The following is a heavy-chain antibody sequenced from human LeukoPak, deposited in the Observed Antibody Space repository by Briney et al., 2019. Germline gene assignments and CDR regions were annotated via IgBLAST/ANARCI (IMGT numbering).Heavy chain of an antibody. D-gene: IGHD3-3*01. Sequence: GGSLRLSCVASGFTFSSYSMNWVRQAPGEGREWVSYISRSSSTIYYPDSVKGRFTASRDNAKNSLYLQITSLTAEDTAVYYCARAEKVFGVVIKDYMDVWGKGTTVTVSS. V-gene: IGHV3-48*01. CDR2: ISRSSSTI. CDR3: ARAEKVFGVVIKDYMDV. CDR1: GFTFSSYS. J-gene: IGHJ6*03.